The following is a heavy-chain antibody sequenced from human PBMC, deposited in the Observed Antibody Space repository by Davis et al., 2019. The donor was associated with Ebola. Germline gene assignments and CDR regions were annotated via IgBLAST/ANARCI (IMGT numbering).Heavy chain of an antibody. J-gene: IGHJ3*02. V-gene: IGHV1-46*01. D-gene: IGHD1-26*01. CDR2: INPNDGRT. CDR3: AKDRSRWDSRTDVFDM. CDR1: GYTFTNYY. Sequence: ASVKVSCKASGYTFTNYYMHWVRQAPGQGLEWMGMINPNDGRTIYAQKFQGRVTVTRDTSTTTVYMDLNSLRAEDTAVYYCAKDRSRWDSRTDVFDMWGQGTMVTVSS.